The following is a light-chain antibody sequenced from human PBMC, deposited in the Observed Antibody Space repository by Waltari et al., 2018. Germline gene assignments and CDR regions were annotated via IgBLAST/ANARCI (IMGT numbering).Light chain of an antibody. CDR1: QSVSSN. CDR3: QQYNNWLRT. V-gene: IGKV3-15*01. Sequence: EIVMTHSPATLSLPPGERPPLSCGASQSVSSNLAWYQQKPGQSPRLLIYGASTRATGIPARFSGSGSGTEFTLTISSLQSEDFAVYYCQQYNNWLRTFGQGTKVEIK. CDR2: GAS. J-gene: IGKJ1*01.